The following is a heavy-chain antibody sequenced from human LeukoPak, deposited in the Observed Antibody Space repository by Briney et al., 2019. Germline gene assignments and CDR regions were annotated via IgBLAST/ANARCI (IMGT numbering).Heavy chain of an antibody. J-gene: IGHJ6*02. CDR3: ARDFFTASYGSGSYYNPYYYGMDV. V-gene: IGHV1-18*01. CDR1: GYTFTSYG. CDR2: ISAYNGNT. Sequence: ASVKVSRKASGYTFTSYGISWVRQAPGQGLEWMGWISAYNGNTNYAQKLQGRVTMTTDTSTSTAYMELRSLRSDDTAVYYCARDFFTASYGSGSYYNPYYYGMDVWGQGTTVTVSS. D-gene: IGHD3-10*01.